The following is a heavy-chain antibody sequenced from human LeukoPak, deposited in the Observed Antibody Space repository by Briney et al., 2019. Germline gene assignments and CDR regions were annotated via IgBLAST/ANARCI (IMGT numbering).Heavy chain of an antibody. V-gene: IGHV4-31*03. CDR2: IYYSGST. Sequence: TLSLTCTVSGGSISSGGYYWSWIRQHPGKGLEWIGYIYYSGSTYYNPSLKSRVTISVDTSKNQFSLELGSVTAADTAVYYCARDSTVYGDYIFWGQGTLVTVSS. J-gene: IGHJ4*02. D-gene: IGHD4-17*01. CDR3: ARDSTVYGDYIF. CDR1: GGSISSGGYY.